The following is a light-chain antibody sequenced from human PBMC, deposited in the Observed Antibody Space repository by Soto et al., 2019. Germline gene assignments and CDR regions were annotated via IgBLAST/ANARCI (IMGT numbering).Light chain of an antibody. CDR3: QQRSDWPST. CDR2: DSS. Sequence: EIVLTQSPATLSLSPGERATLSCRASQSVGTYFAWYQQKPGQAPRLLIYDSSNRATGIPARFSGSGSGTDFTLTISSLEPEDVALYYCQQRSDWPSTFGGGTTVAIK. CDR1: QSVGTY. V-gene: IGKV3-11*01. J-gene: IGKJ4*01.